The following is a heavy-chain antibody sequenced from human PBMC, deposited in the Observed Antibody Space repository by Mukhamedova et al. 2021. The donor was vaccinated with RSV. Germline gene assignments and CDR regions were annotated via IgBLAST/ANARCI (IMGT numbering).Heavy chain of an antibody. CDR3: ARGRVEDY. D-gene: IGHD1-1*01. J-gene: IGHJ4*02. Sequence: GDGSSTSYADSVKGRFTISRDNVKNTLYLQMNSLRAEDTAVYYCARGRVEDYWGQGTLVTVSS. V-gene: IGHV3-74*01. CDR2: GDGSST.